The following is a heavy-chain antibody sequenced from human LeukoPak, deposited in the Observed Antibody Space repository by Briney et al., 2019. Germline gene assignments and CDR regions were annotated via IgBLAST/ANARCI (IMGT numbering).Heavy chain of an antibody. CDR1: GGSISSYY. CDR3: ARRFWRSYCSGGSCYGRNWFDP. CDR2: IYYSGST. J-gene: IGHJ5*02. D-gene: IGHD2-15*01. Sequence: TSETLSLTCTVSGGSISSYYWSWIRQPPGKGLEWIGYIYYSGSTNYNPSLKSRVTISVDTSKNQFSLKLSSVTAADTAVYYCARRFWRSYCSGGSCYGRNWFDPWGQGTLVTVSS. V-gene: IGHV4-59*12.